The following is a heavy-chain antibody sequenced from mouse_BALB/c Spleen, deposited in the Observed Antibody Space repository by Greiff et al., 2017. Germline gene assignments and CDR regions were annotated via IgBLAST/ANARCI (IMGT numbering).Heavy chain of an antibody. CDR1: GFAFSSYD. CDR3: ARRIYYDSIYLAY. Sequence: EVKLQESGGGLVKPGGSLKLSCAASGFAFSSYDMSWVRQTPEKRLEWVAYISSGGGSTYYPDTVKGRFTISRDNAKNTLYLQMSSLKSEDTAMYYCARRIYYDSIYLAYWGQGTTLTVSS. J-gene: IGHJ2*01. V-gene: IGHV5-12-1*01. D-gene: IGHD1-1*01. CDR2: ISSGGGST.